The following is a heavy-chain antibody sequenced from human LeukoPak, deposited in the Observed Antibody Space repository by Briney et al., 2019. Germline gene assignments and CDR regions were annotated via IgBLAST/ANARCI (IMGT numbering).Heavy chain of an antibody. J-gene: IGHJ4*02. D-gene: IGHD5-12*01. CDR3: ARALVDGYEDPRY. CDR1: GYTFTTYG. Sequence: GASVKVSCKASGYTFTTYGITWVRQAPGQGLEWMGWISAYNGNTNYAQKLQGRGTMTTDTSTSTAYMELRSLRSDDTAVYYCARALVDGYEDPRYWGQGTLVTVSS. CDR2: ISAYNGNT. V-gene: IGHV1-18*04.